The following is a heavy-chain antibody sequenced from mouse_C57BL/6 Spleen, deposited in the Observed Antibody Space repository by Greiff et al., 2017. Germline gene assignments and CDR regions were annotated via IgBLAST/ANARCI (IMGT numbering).Heavy chain of an antibody. V-gene: IGHV5-9-1*02. CDR1: GFTFSSYA. Sequence: DVHLVESGEGLVKPGGSLKLSCAASGFTFSSYAMSWVRQTPEKRLEWVAYISSGGDYIYYADTVKGRFTISRDNARNTLYLQMSSLKSEDTAMYYCTRDPIYYGNGAMDYWGQGTSVTVSS. D-gene: IGHD2-1*01. CDR3: TRDPIYYGNGAMDY. CDR2: ISSGGDYI. J-gene: IGHJ4*01.